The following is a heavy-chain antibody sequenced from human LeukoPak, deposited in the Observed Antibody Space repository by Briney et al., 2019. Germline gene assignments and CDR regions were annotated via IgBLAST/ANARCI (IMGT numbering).Heavy chain of an antibody. Sequence: GRSLRLSCAASGFTFSRYGIHWVRQAPGKGLEGVAVIWYDGSKKYYADSVKGRVTISRDNSKNTLYLQMNRLTGEDMAVYYCAKGSSGWYLSAFDYWGQGNLLTVSS. CDR2: IWYDGSKK. D-gene: IGHD6-19*01. CDR3: AKGSSGWYLSAFDY. CDR1: GFTFSRYG. V-gene: IGHV3-33*06. J-gene: IGHJ4*02.